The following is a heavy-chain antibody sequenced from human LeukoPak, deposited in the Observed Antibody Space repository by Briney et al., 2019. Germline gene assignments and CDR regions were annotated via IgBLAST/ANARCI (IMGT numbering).Heavy chain of an antibody. CDR3: ARDPYSGSYYRWAFDI. CDR1: GGSISSYY. J-gene: IGHJ3*02. D-gene: IGHD1-26*01. V-gene: IGHV4-59*01. CDR2: IYYSGST. Sequence: SETLSLTCTVSGGSISSYYWSWIRQPPGKGQEWIGYIYYSGSTNYNPSLKSRVTISVDTSKNQFSLKLSSVTAADTAVYYCARDPYSGSYYRWAFDIWGQGTMVTVSS.